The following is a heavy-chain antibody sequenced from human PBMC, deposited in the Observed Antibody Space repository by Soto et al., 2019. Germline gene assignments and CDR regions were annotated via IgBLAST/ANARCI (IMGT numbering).Heavy chain of an antibody. CDR1: GFTFSRYG. V-gene: IGHV3-30*18. CDR2: ISYDGSNK. J-gene: IGHJ4*02. D-gene: IGHD3-3*01. CDR3: AKGSVPYYDFWSGYPLED. Sequence: QVQLVESGGGVVQPGRSLRLSCAASGFTFSRYGMHWVRQAPGKGLEWVAVISYDGSNKYYADSVKGRFTISRDNSKNTLYLQMNSLRAEDTAVYYCAKGSVPYYDFWSGYPLEDWGQGTLVTVSS.